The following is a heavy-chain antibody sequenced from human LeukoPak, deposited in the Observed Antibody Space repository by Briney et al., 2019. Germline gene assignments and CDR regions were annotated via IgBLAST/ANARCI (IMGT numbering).Heavy chain of an antibody. CDR1: GGSISSYY. Sequence: PSETLSLTCSVSGGSISSYYLNWIRQPPGKGLEWIGYIYYSGSTYYSPSLKSRVTISVHTSKNQFSLRLNSVTAADTAVYYCAIDVPQTEQQVLLGGWGQGTLVTVSS. V-gene: IGHV4-59*12. CDR2: IYYSGST. D-gene: IGHD6-13*01. J-gene: IGHJ4*02. CDR3: AIDVPQTEQQVLLGG.